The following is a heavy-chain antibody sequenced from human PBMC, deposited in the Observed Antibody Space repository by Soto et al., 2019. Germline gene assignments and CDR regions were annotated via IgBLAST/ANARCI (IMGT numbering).Heavy chain of an antibody. CDR1: GFTFGRYA. CDR2: VAQSGDT. CDR3: VRDWYTVSGSPDDIPLDY. Sequence: EVQLLESGGGLVQPGGSLRLSCAASGFTFGRYAMTWVRQAPGKGLEWVSTVAQSGDTYYADSVRGRFAISRDNSQNRPFLQTDSLRSEDTAIYHCVRDWYTVSGSPDDIPLDYWGQGLLVTVSS. D-gene: IGHD3-10*01. V-gene: IGHV3-23*01. J-gene: IGHJ4*02.